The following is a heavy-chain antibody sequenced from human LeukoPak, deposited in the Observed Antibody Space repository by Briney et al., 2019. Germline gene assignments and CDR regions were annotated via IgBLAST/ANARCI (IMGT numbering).Heavy chain of an antibody. D-gene: IGHD2-21*02. Sequence: GGSLRLSCAASGFTFSNYWMHWVRQAPGKGLVWVSRINSDGSTTDYADSVKGRFTISRDNAQNTLYLQMNSLRAEDTAVYYCVREDTPATANYWGQGTLVTISS. CDR3: VREDTPATANY. J-gene: IGHJ4*02. CDR1: GFTFSNYW. CDR2: INSDGSTT. V-gene: IGHV3-74*01.